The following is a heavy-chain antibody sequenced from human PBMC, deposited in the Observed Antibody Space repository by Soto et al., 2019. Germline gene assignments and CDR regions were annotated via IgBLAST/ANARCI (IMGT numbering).Heavy chain of an antibody. V-gene: IGHV4-34*01. J-gene: IGHJ4*02. CDR2: INHSGST. CDR1: GGSFSGYY. Sequence: SETLSLTCAVYGGSFSGYYWSWIRQPPGKGLEWIGEINHSGSTNYNPSLKSRVTISVDTSKNQFSLKLSSVTAADTAVYYCARGRRVRYFEWLSVPWLYWGQGTLVTVSS. CDR3: ARGRRVRYFEWLSVPWLY. D-gene: IGHD3-9*01.